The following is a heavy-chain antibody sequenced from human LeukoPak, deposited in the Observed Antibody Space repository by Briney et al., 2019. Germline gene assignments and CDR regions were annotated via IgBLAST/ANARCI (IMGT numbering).Heavy chain of an antibody. CDR3: AREKGPYYYYYMDV. CDR2: IYSGGST. Sequence: PGGSLRLSCAASGFTVSSNYMSWVRQAPGKGLEWVSVIYSGGSTYYADSVKGRFTISRENSKNTLYLQMNSLRAEDTAVYYCAREKGPYYYYYMDVWGKGTTVTVSS. V-gene: IGHV3-53*01. CDR1: GFTVSSNY. J-gene: IGHJ6*03.